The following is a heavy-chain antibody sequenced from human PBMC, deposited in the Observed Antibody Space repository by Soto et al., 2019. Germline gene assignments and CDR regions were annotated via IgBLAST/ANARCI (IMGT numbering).Heavy chain of an antibody. V-gene: IGHV3-9*01. CDR1: GFRFEQYV. Sequence: VQVVASGGGLVKPGRSLRLSCAVSGFRFEQYVMHWVRQAPGKGLDCVSIVSPTGDTVAYADSVEGRFTVSRDNAKKVLYLQMSSLKGDDTACYYCLKDGPNGSIDDWGQGALVTVSS. CDR2: VSPTGDTV. J-gene: IGHJ4*02. CDR3: LKDGPNGSIDD. D-gene: IGHD3-10*01.